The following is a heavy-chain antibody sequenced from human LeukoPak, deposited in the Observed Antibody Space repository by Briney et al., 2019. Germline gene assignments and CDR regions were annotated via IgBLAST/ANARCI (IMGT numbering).Heavy chain of an antibody. CDR1: GYTFTSYG. CDR3: ARLPGYCSGGSCLPTLDY. Sequence: GASVKVSCKASGYTFTSYGISWVRQAPGQGLEWMGWISAYNGNTNYAQKLQGRVTMTTDTSTSTAYMELRSLRSDDTAVYYCARLPGYCSGGSCLPTLDYWGQGTLVTVSS. V-gene: IGHV1-18*01. J-gene: IGHJ4*02. CDR2: ISAYNGNT. D-gene: IGHD2-15*01.